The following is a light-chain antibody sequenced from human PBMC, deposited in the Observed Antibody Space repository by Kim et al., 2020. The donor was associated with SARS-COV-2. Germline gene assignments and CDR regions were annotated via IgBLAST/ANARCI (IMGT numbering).Light chain of an antibody. Sequence: SYELTQSPSVSVSPGQTASITCSGDKLGDKYACWYQQKPGQSPVLVIYQDSKRPSGIPERFSGSNSGITATLTISGTQAMDEADYYCQAWDSSTGVFGGGTQLTVL. J-gene: IGLJ3*02. CDR2: QDS. CDR1: KLGDKY. V-gene: IGLV3-1*01. CDR3: QAWDSSTGV.